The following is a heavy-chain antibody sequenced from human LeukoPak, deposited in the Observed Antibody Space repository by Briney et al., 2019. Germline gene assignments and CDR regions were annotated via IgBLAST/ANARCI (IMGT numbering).Heavy chain of an antibody. CDR2: IYHSGST. V-gene: IGHV4-30-2*01. D-gene: IGHD1-26*01. CDR1: GGSNSSGGHY. Sequence: SQTLSLTCTVSGGSNSSGGHYWSWIRQPPGKGLEWIGYIYHSGSTYYNPSLKSRVTISVDRSKNQFSLKLSSVTAADTAVYYCARGSSGSYADYWGQGTLVTVSS. CDR3: ARGSSGSYADY. J-gene: IGHJ4*02.